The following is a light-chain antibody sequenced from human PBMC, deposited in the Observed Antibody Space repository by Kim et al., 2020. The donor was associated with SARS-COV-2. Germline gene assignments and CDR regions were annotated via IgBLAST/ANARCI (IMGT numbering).Light chain of an antibody. CDR3: GTWDSSLSAGV. J-gene: IGLJ3*02. CDR1: GSNIGNNY. CDR2: DND. Sequence: PGQKVTISCSGSGSNIGNNYVSWFQRLPGTAPKLLIYDNDKRPSGIPDRFSGSKSGTSATLGITGLQTGDEADYYCGTWDSSLSAGVFGGGTKVTVL. V-gene: IGLV1-51*01.